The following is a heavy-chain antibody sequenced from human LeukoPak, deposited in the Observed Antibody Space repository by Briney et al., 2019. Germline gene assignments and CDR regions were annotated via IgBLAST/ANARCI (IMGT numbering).Heavy chain of an antibody. CDR3: ARGYRTGDMTIFAH. V-gene: IGHV1-2*02. J-gene: IGHJ4*02. CDR1: GYTFTGYY. D-gene: IGHD3-3*01. Sequence: WASVKVSCKASGYTFTGYYMQWVRQAPGQALEWMGWITPDSGGTVYAEKFQGRVTMTRDTSISTVYMELTGLRSDDTAMYYCARGYRTGDMTIFAHWGQGTLVTVPS. CDR2: ITPDSGGT.